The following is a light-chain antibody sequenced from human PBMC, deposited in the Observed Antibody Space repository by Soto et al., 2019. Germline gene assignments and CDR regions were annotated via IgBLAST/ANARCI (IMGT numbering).Light chain of an antibody. V-gene: IGLV2-14*01. CDR1: SRDVGGYNY. CDR3: SSYTSSTLYV. CDR2: DVS. J-gene: IGLJ1*01. Sequence: LTQPASVSGSPGQSITISCTGTSRDVGGYNYVSWYQQHPGKAPKLMIYDVSNRPSGVSNRFSGSKSGNTASLTISGLQAEDEADYYCSSYTSSTLYVFGTGTKVTVL.